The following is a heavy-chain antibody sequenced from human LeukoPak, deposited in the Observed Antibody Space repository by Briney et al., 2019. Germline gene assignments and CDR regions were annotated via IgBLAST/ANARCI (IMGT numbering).Heavy chain of an antibody. CDR2: IYPGDSDT. Sequence: GESLKISCQGSGYSLTSYWIGWVRQMPGKGLEWMGIIYPGDSDTRYSPSFQGQVTISADKSISTAYLQWSSLKASDTAMYYCARPITFYIVGATCDAFDIWGQGTMVTVSS. CDR3: ARPITFYIVGATCDAFDI. V-gene: IGHV5-51*01. D-gene: IGHD1-26*01. J-gene: IGHJ3*02. CDR1: GYSLTSYW.